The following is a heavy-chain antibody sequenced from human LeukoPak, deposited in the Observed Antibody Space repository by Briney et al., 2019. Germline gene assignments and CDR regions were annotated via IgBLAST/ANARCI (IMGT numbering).Heavy chain of an antibody. CDR2: LYSDGRA. J-gene: IGHJ4*02. V-gene: IGHV3-53*01. D-gene: IGHD2-15*01. CDR3: ARGGGYYPIDY. Sequence: GGSLRLSCAASGFTFSSVWMSWVRQAPGKGLEWVSVLYSDGRAYYADSVKGRFTISRDTSKNTLYLQVNSLRAEDTAVYYCARGGGYYPIDYWGQGTLVTVSS. CDR1: GFTFSSVW.